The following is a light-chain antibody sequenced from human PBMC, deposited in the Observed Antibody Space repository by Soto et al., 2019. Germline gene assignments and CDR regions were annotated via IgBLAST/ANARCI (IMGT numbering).Light chain of an antibody. Sequence: TQSRGNQSLSPGARATLSFRASQSVSSYLAWYQQKPGQAPRLLIYGASTRATGIPARFSGSGSGTEFTLTISSLQSEDFAVYYCQQYNNWPPIPFGQGTRLEI. V-gene: IGKV3-15*01. CDR1: QSVSSY. J-gene: IGKJ5*01. CDR2: GAS. CDR3: QQYNNWPPIP.